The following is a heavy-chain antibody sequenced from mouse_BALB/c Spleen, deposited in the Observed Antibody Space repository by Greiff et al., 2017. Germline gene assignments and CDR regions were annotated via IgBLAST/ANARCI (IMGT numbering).Heavy chain of an antibody. V-gene: IGHV5-4*02. CDR1: GFNFSDYY. CDR2: ISDGGSYT. Sequence: EVKLVESGGGLVKPGGSLKLSCAASGFNFSDYYMYWVSQTPEKRLEWVATISDGGSYTYYPDSVKGRFTISRDNAKNNLYLQMSSLKSEDTAMYYCARGLKLGGGYYYAMDYWGQGTSVTVSS. CDR3: ARGLKLGGGYYYAMDY. D-gene: IGHD4-1*01. J-gene: IGHJ4*01.